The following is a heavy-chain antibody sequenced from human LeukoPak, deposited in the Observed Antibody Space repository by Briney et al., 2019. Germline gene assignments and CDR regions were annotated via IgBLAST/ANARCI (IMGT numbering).Heavy chain of an antibody. D-gene: IGHD4-23*01. J-gene: IGHJ6*03. CDR3: ARDGDTVLTRGYYYYMDV. CDR1: GFTFSSYT. V-gene: IGHV3-21*01. Sequence: GGSLRLSCAASGFTFSSYTMNWVRQAPGKGLEWVSSISTSRSYIYYADSVKGRFTISRDNAKNSLYLQMNSLRAEDTALYYCARDGDTVLTRGYYYYMDVWGKGTTVTVSS. CDR2: ISTSRSYI.